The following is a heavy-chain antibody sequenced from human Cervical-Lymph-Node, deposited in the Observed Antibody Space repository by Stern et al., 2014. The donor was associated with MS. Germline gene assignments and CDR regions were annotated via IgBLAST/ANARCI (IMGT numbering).Heavy chain of an antibody. V-gene: IGHV5-51*01. CDR2: TFPGGSDI. CDR1: GYTFTSYW. CDR3: ARQRYFDY. Sequence: VQLVQSGPEVKRPGESLKISCQASGYTFTSYWIGWVRQMPGKGLEWIAITFPGGSDIRYSPSFKGQVPIPADKPSSTAYLQGNILKASDTAIYYCARQRYFDYWGQGTLVTVSS. J-gene: IGHJ4*02.